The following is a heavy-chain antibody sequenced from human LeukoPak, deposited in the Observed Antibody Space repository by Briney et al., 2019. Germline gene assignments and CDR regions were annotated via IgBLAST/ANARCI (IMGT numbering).Heavy chain of an antibody. D-gene: IGHD2-2*01. Sequence: PSEPLPLTCTVSGGSLNNYFWTWIRQAPGKGLEWIAEVSDSGSSNYNPSLESRLTISVDTSKDQFSLNLYSVTAADTAVYYCARCEGVVGAPLDLWGRGTLVTVSS. J-gene: IGHJ2*01. CDR2: VSDSGSS. CDR1: GGSLNNYF. V-gene: IGHV4-34*01. CDR3: ARCEGVVGAPLDL.